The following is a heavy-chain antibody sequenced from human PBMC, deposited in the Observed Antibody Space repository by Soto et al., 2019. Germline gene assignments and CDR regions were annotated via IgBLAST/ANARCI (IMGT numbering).Heavy chain of an antibody. Sequence: ASVKVSCKASGYTFTSYGISWVRQAPGQGLEWMGWISAYNGNTNYAQKLQGRVTMTTDTSTSTAYMELRSLRSDDTAVYYCARVAIYDYYYCGMDVWGQGTTVTVS. CDR2: ISAYNGNT. D-gene: IGHD5-12*01. J-gene: IGHJ6*02. CDR1: GYTFTSYG. V-gene: IGHV1-18*04. CDR3: ARVAIYDYYYCGMDV.